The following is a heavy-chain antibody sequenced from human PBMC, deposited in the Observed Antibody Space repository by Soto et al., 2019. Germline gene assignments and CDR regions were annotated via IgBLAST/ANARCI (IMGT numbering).Heavy chain of an antibody. CDR1: GYIFTSYG. CDR2: ISAYNGNT. V-gene: IGHV1-18*01. Sequence: ASVKVSCKASGYIFTSYGISWVRQAPGQGLEWMGWISAYNGNTNYAQKFQGRVTMTTDTSTSTAYMELSSLRSEDTAVYYCARHPGGGNWFDPWGQGTLVTVSS. J-gene: IGHJ5*02. CDR3: ARHPGGGNWFDP. D-gene: IGHD3-16*01.